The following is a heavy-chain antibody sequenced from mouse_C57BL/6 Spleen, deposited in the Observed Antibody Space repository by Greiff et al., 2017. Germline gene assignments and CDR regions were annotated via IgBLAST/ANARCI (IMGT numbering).Heavy chain of an antibody. J-gene: IGHJ4*01. CDR1: GFSFNTYA. CDR3: VRHIPNVGGAMDY. Sequence: EVMLVESGGGLVQPKGSLKLSCAASGFSFNTYAMNWVRQAPGKGLEWVARISSKSNNYATSYADSVKDRYTISKDDSESMLYLQMNNLKTEDTAIYYCVRHIPNVGGAMDYWGQGTSVTVSS. CDR2: ISSKSNNYAT. V-gene: IGHV10-1*01. D-gene: IGHD3-3*01.